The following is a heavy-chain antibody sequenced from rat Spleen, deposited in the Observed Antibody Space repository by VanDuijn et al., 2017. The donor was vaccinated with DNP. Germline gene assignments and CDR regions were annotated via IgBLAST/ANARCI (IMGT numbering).Heavy chain of an antibody. D-gene: IGHD1-4*01. CDR1: GFTFSNYD. CDR3: AGRPPPTRGPFDY. CDR2: ISYDGSST. Sequence: EVQLMESDGGLVQPGRSLKLSCAASGFTFSNYDMAWVRQAPTRGLEWVATISYDGSSTYYRDSVKGRFTISRDNARSTLYLQMDSLRSEDTAAYYCAGRPPPTRGPFDYWGQGVTVTVSS. J-gene: IGHJ2*01. V-gene: IGHV5-29*01.